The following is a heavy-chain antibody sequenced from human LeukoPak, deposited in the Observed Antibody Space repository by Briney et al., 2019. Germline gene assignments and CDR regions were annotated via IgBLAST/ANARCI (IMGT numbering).Heavy chain of an antibody. CDR2: IYYSGST. CDR1: GGSISSYY. Sequence: SETLSLTCTVSGGSISSYYWSWIRQPPGKGLEWIGYIYYSGSTNYNPSLKSRVTISVDTSKNQFSLKLSSVTAADTAVYYCARDLGGVVGFDYWGQGTLVTVSS. J-gene: IGHJ4*02. D-gene: IGHD2-2*01. CDR3: ARDLGGVVGFDY. V-gene: IGHV4-59*01.